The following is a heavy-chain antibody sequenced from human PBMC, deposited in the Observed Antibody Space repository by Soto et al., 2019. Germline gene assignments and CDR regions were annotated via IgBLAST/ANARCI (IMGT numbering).Heavy chain of an antibody. CDR3: ARGKGMAENYYYYALES. Sequence: ASVKVSCKASGYTFSTHAMHWVRQAPGQSLEWMGWINGGTGQTKHSHRFQDRVTITRDTSASTAYMELSSLRSEDTAVYYCARGKGMAENYYYYALESWGQGTTVTVSS. CDR2: INGGTGQT. J-gene: IGHJ6*02. CDR1: GYTFSTHA. V-gene: IGHV1-3*01.